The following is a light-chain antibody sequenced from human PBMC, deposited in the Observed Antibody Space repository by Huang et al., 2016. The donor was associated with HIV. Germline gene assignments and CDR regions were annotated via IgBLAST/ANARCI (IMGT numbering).Light chain of an antibody. J-gene: IGKJ3*01. CDR3: QQTYSTPQT. Sequence: DIQMTQSPSSLSASVGDRVTITCRASRTISTCLHWYQQRPGKAPKLLIYAASSLQSGVPSRLSGSGSGTDFTLTISSLQPEDFATYFCQQTYSTPQTFGPGTKLDI. CDR2: AAS. CDR1: RTISTC. V-gene: IGKV1-39*01.